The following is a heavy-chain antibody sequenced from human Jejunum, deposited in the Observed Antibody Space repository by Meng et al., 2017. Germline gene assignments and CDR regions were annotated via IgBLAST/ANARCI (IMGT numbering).Heavy chain of an antibody. Sequence: GESLKISCAPSGFTFRHYGMHWVRQAPGKGLEWVGSIWYDGTRTYHIDSVKGRFTISRDNYKNILYLHMNSLRAEDTAIYYCAKSSSSSYNADFDSWGQGTLVTVSS. V-gene: IGHV3-30*02. CDR2: IWYDGTRT. D-gene: IGHD6-13*01. J-gene: IGHJ5*01. CDR3: AKSSSSSYNADFDS. CDR1: GFTFRHYG.